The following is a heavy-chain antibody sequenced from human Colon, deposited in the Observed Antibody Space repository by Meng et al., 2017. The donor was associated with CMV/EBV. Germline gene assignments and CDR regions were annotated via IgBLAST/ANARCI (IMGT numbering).Heavy chain of an antibody. D-gene: IGHD2-2*01. J-gene: IGHJ4*02. CDR2: IGGTGGHS. CDR3: ARVSSISVVPADAY. CDR1: GFTFSSYT. Sequence: GGSLRLSCVASGFTFSSYTMNWVRQAPGKGLEWVSGIGGTGGHSYYADSVKGRFTISRDNSKNTLYLQMDSLRRNDTAMYYCARVSSISVVPADAYWGQGTLVTVSS. V-gene: IGHV3-23*01.